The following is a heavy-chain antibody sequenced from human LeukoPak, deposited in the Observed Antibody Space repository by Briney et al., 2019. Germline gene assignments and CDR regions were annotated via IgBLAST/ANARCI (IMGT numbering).Heavy chain of an antibody. Sequence: PSETLSLTCTVSGGSISSYYWSWIRQPPGKGLEWIGYIYYSGSTNYNPSLKSRVTISVDTSKNQFSLKLSSVTAADTAVYYCARELYYDFWSGYYGPWFDPWGQGTLVTVSS. V-gene: IGHV4-59*01. D-gene: IGHD3-3*01. CDR2: IYYSGST. J-gene: IGHJ5*02. CDR1: GGSISSYY. CDR3: ARELYYDFWSGYYGPWFDP.